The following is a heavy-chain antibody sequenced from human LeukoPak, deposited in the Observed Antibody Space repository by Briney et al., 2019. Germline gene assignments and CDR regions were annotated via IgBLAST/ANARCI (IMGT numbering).Heavy chain of an antibody. J-gene: IGHJ4*02. CDR2: IYYSGST. V-gene: IGHV4-39*01. D-gene: IGHD3-22*01. CDR1: GGSISSSSYY. Sequence: PSETLSLTCTVSGGSISSSSYYWGWIRQPPGKGLEWIGSIYYSGSTYYNPSLKSRVTISVDTSKNQFSLKLRSVTAADTAVYYCASVRDSSGYHYWGQGTLVTVSS. CDR3: ASVRDSSGYHY.